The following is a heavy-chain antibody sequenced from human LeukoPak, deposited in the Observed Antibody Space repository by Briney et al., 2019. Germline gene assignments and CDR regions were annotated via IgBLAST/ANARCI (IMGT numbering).Heavy chain of an antibody. Sequence: KPSETLSLTCTVSGGSISSYYWSWIRQPAGKGLEWIGRIYTSGSTNYNPSLKSRVTMSVDTSKNQFSLKLCSVTAADTAVYYCARGGSGSYYPPPYYYYYYMDVWGKGTTVTVSS. J-gene: IGHJ6*03. CDR1: GGSISSYY. D-gene: IGHD3-10*01. CDR2: IYTSGST. V-gene: IGHV4-4*07. CDR3: ARGGSGSYYPPPYYYYYYMDV.